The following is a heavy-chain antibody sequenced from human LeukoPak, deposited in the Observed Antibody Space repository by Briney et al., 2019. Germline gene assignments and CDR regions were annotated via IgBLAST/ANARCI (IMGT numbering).Heavy chain of an antibody. Sequence: ASVKVSCKVSGYTLTELSMHWVRQAPGKGLEWMGGFDPEDGETIYAQKFQGRVTMTEDTSTDTAYMELSSLRSEDTAVYHCATVFYDSSGYWLDYWGQGTLVTVSS. V-gene: IGHV1-24*01. J-gene: IGHJ4*02. D-gene: IGHD3-22*01. CDR1: GYTLTELS. CDR3: ATVFYDSSGYWLDY. CDR2: FDPEDGET.